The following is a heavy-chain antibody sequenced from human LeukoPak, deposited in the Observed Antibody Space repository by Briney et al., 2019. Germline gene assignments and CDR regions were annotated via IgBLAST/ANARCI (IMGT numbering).Heavy chain of an antibody. Sequence: PSETLSLTCTVYSGSFRGYYWSWIRQPPGKGLEWIGGINHSGSTNYNPSLKSRLTISMDMSKNQFSLELSSVTAADTAIYYCARCDLGGDCYSPDYWGQGTLVTVSS. CDR3: ARCDLGGDCYSPDY. CDR1: SGSFRGYY. CDR2: INHSGST. J-gene: IGHJ4*02. V-gene: IGHV4-34*01. D-gene: IGHD2-21*02.